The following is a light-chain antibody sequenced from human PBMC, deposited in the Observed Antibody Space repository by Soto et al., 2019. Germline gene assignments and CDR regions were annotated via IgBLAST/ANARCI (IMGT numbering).Light chain of an antibody. J-gene: IGLJ2*01. V-gene: IGLV1-40*01. CDR1: SSNIGAGYD. CDR2: GNS. CDR3: QSYDSSLSGSV. Sequence: QSVLTQPPSVSGAPGQRVTISWTGSSSNIGAGYDVNWYQQLPGTAPKLLIYGNSNRPSGVPDRFSGSKSGTSASLAITGLQAEDEADYYCQSYDSSLSGSVFGGGTNLTVL.